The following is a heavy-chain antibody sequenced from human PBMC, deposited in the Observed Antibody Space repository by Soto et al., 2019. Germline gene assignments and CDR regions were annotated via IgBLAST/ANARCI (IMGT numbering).Heavy chain of an antibody. Sequence: GGSQRLSCAASGFTFSSYARHWVRQAPGKGLEWVAVISYGGSNKDYADSVKGRFTISRDNSKNTLYLQMNSLRAEDTAVYYCARVKGGYSYGYPGYWGQGTLVTVSS. CDR1: GFTFSSYA. D-gene: IGHD5-18*01. CDR2: ISYGGSNK. J-gene: IGHJ4*02. V-gene: IGHV3-30-3*01. CDR3: ARVKGGYSYGYPGY.